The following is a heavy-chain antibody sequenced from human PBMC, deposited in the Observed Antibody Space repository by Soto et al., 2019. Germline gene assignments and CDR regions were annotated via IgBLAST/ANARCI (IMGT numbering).Heavy chain of an antibody. V-gene: IGHV6-1*01. J-gene: IGHJ5*01. CDR3: TRALSGSYDS. CDR1: GDSVSSKSGA. Sequence: PSQTLSLTCAISGDSVSSKSGAWNWIRQSPSRGLEWLGRTYYRSKWSTDYAVSVRSRITINPDISKNQFSLQLNSVTPEDTAVYYCTRALSGSYDSWDQGTLVTVSS. D-gene: IGHD1-26*01. CDR2: TYYRSKWST.